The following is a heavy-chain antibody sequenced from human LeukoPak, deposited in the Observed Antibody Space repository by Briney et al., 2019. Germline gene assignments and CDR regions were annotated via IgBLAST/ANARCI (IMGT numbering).Heavy chain of an antibody. CDR1: GFTFSSYW. D-gene: IGHD3-10*01. Sequence: GGSLRLSCAASGFTFSSYWMHWVRQAPGKGLVWVSGINRDGTRISYADSVKGRFTISRDNAKNTLYLQMNILRTEDTAVYYCXXXXVXXXLRVQADYYXDVWGKGTTVTVSS. CDR2: INRDGTRI. J-gene: IGHJ6*03. V-gene: IGHV3-74*01. CDR3: XXXXVXXXLRVQADYYXDV.